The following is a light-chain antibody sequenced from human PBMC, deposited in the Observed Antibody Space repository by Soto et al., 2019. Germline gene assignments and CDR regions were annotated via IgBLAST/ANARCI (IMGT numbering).Light chain of an antibody. V-gene: IGKV3-20*01. CDR1: QSVSSSY. CDR2: GAS. CDR3: QQYGSSPNT. J-gene: IGKJ2*01. Sequence: EIVLTQSPGTLSLSPGERATLSCRASQSVSSSYLAWYQQKPGRAPRLLIYGASSRATGIPDRFSGSGSGTDFTLTISRLELEDFAGYYCQQYGSSPNTFGQGTKLEIK.